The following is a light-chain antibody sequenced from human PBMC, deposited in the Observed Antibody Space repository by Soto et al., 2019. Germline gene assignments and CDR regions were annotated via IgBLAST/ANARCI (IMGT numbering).Light chain of an antibody. Sequence: DIQLTQSPSSLSASVGDRVTISCRASQNIYTYVNWYQLKPGKATKFLIFASSNLQSGVQSRFSGSGSEADCSRTVSSLLPEDFATFYCQQSYSNILSVGGGTMVEL. V-gene: IGKV1-39*01. J-gene: IGKJ4*01. CDR3: QQSYSNILS. CDR1: QNIYTY. CDR2: ASS.